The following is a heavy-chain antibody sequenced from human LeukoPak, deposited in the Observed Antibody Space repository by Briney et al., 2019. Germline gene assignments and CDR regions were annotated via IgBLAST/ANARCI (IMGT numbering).Heavy chain of an antibody. CDR2: IYPGDSDT. J-gene: IGHJ4*02. Sequence: GESLKTSCQGFGYSFTSYWFGWVRQMPGKGLEWMGIIYPGDSDTRYSPSFQGQVTISADKSISTAYLQWSSLKASDTAMYYCARLPLDGYNYFAYWGQGTLVTVSS. D-gene: IGHD5-24*01. CDR1: GYSFTSYW. V-gene: IGHV5-51*01. CDR3: ARLPLDGYNYFAY.